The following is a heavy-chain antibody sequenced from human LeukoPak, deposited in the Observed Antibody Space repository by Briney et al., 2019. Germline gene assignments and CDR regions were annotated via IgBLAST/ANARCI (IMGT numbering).Heavy chain of an antibody. CDR2: INQDGSDK. V-gene: IGHV3-7*01. CDR1: GFSFSSYW. CDR3: ARDMPPGSGSSLFDY. J-gene: IGHJ4*02. D-gene: IGHD3-10*01. Sequence: GGSLRLSCAASGFSFSSYWMSWVRQAPGKGLEWVANINQDGSDKYYVDSVKGRFTISRDNAKNSLYLQMNSLRAEDTAVYYCARDMPPGSGSSLFDYWGQGTLVTVSS.